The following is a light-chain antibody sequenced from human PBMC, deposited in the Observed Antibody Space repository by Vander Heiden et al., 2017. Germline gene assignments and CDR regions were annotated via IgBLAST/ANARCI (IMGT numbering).Light chain of an antibody. CDR1: PSISTY. CDR2: AAS. J-gene: IGKJ4*01. CDR3: QQTYSTPLT. Sequence: DLQMTQSPSSLSASVGDRVTITRRARPSISTYLNWYQQKPGKAPNVLIYAASSLESGVPSRFSGSGSGTDFTLTISSLQPEDFATYYCQQTYSTPLTFGGGTKVXIK. V-gene: IGKV1-39*01.